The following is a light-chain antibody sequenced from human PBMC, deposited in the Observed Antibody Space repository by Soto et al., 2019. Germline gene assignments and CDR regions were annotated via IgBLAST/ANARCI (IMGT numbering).Light chain of an antibody. CDR2: DAS. Sequence: EIVMTQSPDTLSLSPGEIATLSFCASHSVTTHLAWFQQRPGQTPRLLIYDASTRAPGIPDRFSGSGSGTDFTLTISRLEPEDFAVYYCQQYGSSPRTFGQGTKVDIK. J-gene: IGKJ1*01. V-gene: IGKV3-20*01. CDR3: QQYGSSPRT. CDR1: HSVTTH.